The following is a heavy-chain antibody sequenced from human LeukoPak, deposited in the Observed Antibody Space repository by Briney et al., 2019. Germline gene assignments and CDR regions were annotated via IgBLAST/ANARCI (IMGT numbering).Heavy chain of an antibody. V-gene: IGHV4-61*02. J-gene: IGHJ4*02. CDR1: GGSISSGSYY. D-gene: IGHD3-10*01. CDR2: IYTSGST. Sequence: SETLSLTCTVSGGSISSGSYYWGWLRQPAGRGLEWIRRIYTSGSTNYNPSLKSRVTISVDTSKNQFSLKLSSVTAADTAVYYCARYEVRGVIVDWGQGTLVIVSS. CDR3: ARYEVRGVIVD.